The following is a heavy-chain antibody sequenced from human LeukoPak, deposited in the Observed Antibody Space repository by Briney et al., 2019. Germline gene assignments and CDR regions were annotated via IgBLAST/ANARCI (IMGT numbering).Heavy chain of an antibody. CDR1: GGSISNYY. CDR3: ARAVVVIVPLYFDY. CDR2: IYYSGTT. D-gene: IGHD3-22*01. J-gene: IGHJ4*02. Sequence: SETLSLTCTVSGGSISNYYWNWIRQPPGKGLEWIGYIYYSGTTNYNPSLKSRVSMSVDTSKNQFSLRLTSVTAADTAVYYCARAVVVIVPLYFDYWGQGTLVTVSS. V-gene: IGHV4-59*08.